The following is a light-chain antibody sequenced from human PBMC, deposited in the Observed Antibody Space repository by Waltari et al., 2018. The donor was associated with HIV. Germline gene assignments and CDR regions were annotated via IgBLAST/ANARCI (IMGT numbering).Light chain of an antibody. V-gene: IGLV2-11*01. CDR3: CSYAGSYV. Sequence: QSALTQPRSVSPSPGPSVNTPSPGPSRDVGGYHYVSWYQQHPGKALVLMLYDVSKRPAGVPDRYSGAKSGNAASLTISGLQAEDEADYYCCSYAGSYVFGTGTKVTVL. CDR2: DVS. J-gene: IGLJ1*01. CDR1: SRDVGGYHY.